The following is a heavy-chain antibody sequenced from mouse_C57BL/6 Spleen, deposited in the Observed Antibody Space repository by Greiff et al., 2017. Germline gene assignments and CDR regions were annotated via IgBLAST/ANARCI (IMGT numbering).Heavy chain of an antibody. CDR1: GYTFTDYY. CDR2: IYPGSGNT. CDR3: GGEYYGSSYGDY. Sequence: VQLQQSGPELVKPGASVKISCKASGYTFTDYYINWVKQRPGQGLGWIGWIYPGSGNTKYNEKFKGKATLTVDTSSSTAYMQLSSLTSEDSAVYFCGGEYYGSSYGDYWGQGTTLTVSS. D-gene: IGHD1-1*01. V-gene: IGHV1-84*01. J-gene: IGHJ2*01.